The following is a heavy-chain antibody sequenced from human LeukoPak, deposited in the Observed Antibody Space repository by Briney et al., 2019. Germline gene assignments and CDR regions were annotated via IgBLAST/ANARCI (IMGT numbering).Heavy chain of an antibody. CDR1: GFTVSSNY. V-gene: IGHV3-53*01. CDR2: IYSGGST. J-gene: IGHJ3*02. Sequence: GGSLRLSCAASGFTVSSNYMSWVRQAPGKGLEWVSVIYSGGSTYYADSVKGRFTISRDNSKNTLYLQMNSLRAEDTAVYYCARDEARGPSRRGAFDIWGQGTMVTVSS. CDR3: ARDEARGPSRRGAFDI. D-gene: IGHD3-10*01.